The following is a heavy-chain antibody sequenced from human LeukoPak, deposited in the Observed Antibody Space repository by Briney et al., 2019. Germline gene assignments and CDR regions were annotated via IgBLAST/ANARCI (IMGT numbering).Heavy chain of an antibody. CDR1: GFTLSSYW. J-gene: IGHJ3*02. CDR3: ARKRGSYNSFDI. Sequence: PGGSLRLSCAASGFTLSSYWMSWVRQAPGKGLEWVANIKQDGSEKYYVDSVKGRFTISRDNAKNSLYLQMNSLRAEDTAVYYCARKRGSYNSFDIWGQGTMVTVSS. CDR2: IKQDGSEK. D-gene: IGHD3-16*01. V-gene: IGHV3-7*01.